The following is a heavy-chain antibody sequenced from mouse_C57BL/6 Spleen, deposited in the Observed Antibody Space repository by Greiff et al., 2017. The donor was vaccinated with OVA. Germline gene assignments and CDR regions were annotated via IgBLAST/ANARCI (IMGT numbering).Heavy chain of an antibody. Sequence: VKLQESGAELVKPGASVKISCKASGYAFSSYWMNWVKQRPGKGLEWIGQIYPGDGDTNYNGKFKGKATLTADKSSSTAYMQLSSLTSEDSAVYFCARPDYGSSYYFDYWGQGTTLTVSS. CDR1: GYAFSSYW. D-gene: IGHD1-1*01. CDR3: ARPDYGSSYYFDY. CDR2: IYPGDGDT. V-gene: IGHV1-80*01. J-gene: IGHJ2*01.